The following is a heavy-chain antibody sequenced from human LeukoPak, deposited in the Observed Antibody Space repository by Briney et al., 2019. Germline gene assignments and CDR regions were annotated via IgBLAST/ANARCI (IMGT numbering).Heavy chain of an antibody. J-gene: IGHJ3*02. CDR2: ISSSSSTI. Sequence: GGSLRLSCAASEFTFSSYSMNWVRQAPGTGPEWVSYISSSSSTIYYADSVKGRFTISRDNAKNSLYLQMNSLRDEDTAVYYCARDQTPHYYDSSGYCRNDAFDIWGQGTMVTVSS. CDR3: ARDQTPHYYDSSGYCRNDAFDI. V-gene: IGHV3-48*02. CDR1: EFTFSSYS. D-gene: IGHD3-22*01.